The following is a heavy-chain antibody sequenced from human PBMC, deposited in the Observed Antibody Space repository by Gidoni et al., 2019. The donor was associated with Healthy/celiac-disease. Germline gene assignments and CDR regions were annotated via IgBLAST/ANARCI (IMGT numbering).Heavy chain of an antibody. CDR3: ARGQYDYVWGSYRFDY. CDR2: INHSGST. J-gene: IGHJ4*02. D-gene: IGHD3-16*02. CDR1: GGSFSGYY. V-gene: IGHV4-34*01. Sequence: QVQLQQWGAGLLKPSETLSLTCAVYGGSFSGYYWSWIRQPPGKGLEWIGEINHSGSTNYNPSLKSRVTISVDTSKNQFSLKLSSVTAADTAVYYCARGQYDYVWGSYRFDYWGQGTLVTVSS.